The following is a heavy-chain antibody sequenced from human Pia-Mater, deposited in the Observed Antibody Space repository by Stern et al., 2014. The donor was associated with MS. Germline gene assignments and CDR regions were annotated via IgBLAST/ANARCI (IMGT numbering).Heavy chain of an antibody. D-gene: IGHD2-2*02. CDR2: IWYDGSNK. Sequence: DQLVESGGGVVQPGRSLRLSCAASGFTFSSYGMHWVRQAPGKGLEWVAVIWYDGSNKYYADSVKGRFTISRDNSKNTLYLQMNSLRAEDTAVYYCARDFTRYCSSTSCYTRGLYGMDVWGQGTTVTVSS. CDR1: GFTFSSYG. CDR3: ARDFTRYCSSTSCYTRGLYGMDV. V-gene: IGHV3-33*01. J-gene: IGHJ6*02.